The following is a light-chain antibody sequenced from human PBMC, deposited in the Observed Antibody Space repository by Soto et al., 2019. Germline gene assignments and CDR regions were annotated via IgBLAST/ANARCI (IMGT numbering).Light chain of an antibody. CDR2: GAS. Sequence: EIVMTQSPATLSVSPGERATLSCRAGQSVSSNLAWYQQKPGQAPRLLIYGASTRATGIPARFSGSGSGTEFTLTISSLQSEDFAVYYCQQYNNWSGTFGQGTKVEIK. V-gene: IGKV3-15*01. CDR1: QSVSSN. CDR3: QQYNNWSGT. J-gene: IGKJ1*01.